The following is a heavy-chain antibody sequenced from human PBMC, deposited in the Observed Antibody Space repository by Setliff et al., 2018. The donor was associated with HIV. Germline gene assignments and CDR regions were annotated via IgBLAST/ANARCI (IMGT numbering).Heavy chain of an antibody. CDR2: IYTSGST. CDR1: GGCISSGSYY. CDR3: ARETYYYDNPQYYYYYMDV. V-gene: IGHV4-61*02. Sequence: SLSLTCTVSGGCISSGSYYWSWIRQPAGKGLEWIGRIYTSGSTNYNPSLKSRVTISVDTSKNQFSLKLRSVTAADTAVYYCARETYYYDNPQYYYYYMDVWGKGTTVTVSS. J-gene: IGHJ6*03. D-gene: IGHD3-22*01.